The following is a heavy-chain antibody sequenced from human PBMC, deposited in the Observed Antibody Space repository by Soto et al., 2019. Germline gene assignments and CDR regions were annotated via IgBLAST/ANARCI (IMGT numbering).Heavy chain of an antibody. CDR1: GYSISSGYY. D-gene: IGHD6-6*01. V-gene: IGHV4-38-2*01. CDR3: ARVGSSSGMDV. CDR2: IYHSGST. J-gene: IGHJ6*02. Sequence: SETLSLTCAVSGYSISSGYYWGWIRQPPGKGLEWIGSIYHSGSTYYNPSLKSRVTISVDTSKNQFSQKLSSVTAADTAVYYCARVGSSSGMDVWGQGTTVTVSS.